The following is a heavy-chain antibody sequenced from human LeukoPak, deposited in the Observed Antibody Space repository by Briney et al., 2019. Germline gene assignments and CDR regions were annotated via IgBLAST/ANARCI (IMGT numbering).Heavy chain of an antibody. V-gene: IGHV1-69*01. D-gene: IGHD1-26*01. CDR3: ARDVGGSYLGGLFDY. J-gene: IGHJ4*02. CDR2: IIPIFGTA. Sequence: ASVKVSYKASGGTFSSYAISWVRQAPGQGLEWMGGIIPIFGTANYAQKFQGRVTITADESTSTAYMELSSLRSEDTAVYYCARDVGGSYLGGLFDYWGQGTLVTVSS. CDR1: GGTFSSYA.